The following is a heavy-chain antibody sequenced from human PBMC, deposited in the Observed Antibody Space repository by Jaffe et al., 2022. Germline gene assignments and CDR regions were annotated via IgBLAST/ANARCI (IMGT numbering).Heavy chain of an antibody. CDR1: GGSFSGYY. J-gene: IGHJ4*02. V-gene: IGHV4-34*01. D-gene: IGHD6-13*01. CDR3: ARGQWDSSSWY. Sequence: QVQLQQWGAGLLKPSETLSLTCAVYGGSFSGYYWSWIRQPPGKGLEWIGEINHSGSTNYNPSLKSRVTISVDTSKNQFSLKLSSVTAADTAVYYCARGQWDSSSWYWGQGTLVTVSS. CDR2: INHSGST.